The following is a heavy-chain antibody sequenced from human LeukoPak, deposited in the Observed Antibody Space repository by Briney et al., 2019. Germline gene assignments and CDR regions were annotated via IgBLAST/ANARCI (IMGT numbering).Heavy chain of an antibody. D-gene: IGHD3-9*01. J-gene: IGHJ6*03. CDR3: ARDGLLTGSYYYYYMDV. V-gene: IGHV3-66*02. CDR1: GFTVSSNY. Sequence: GGSLRLSCAASGFTVSSNYMSWVRQAPGKGLEWVSVIYSGGSTYYADSVKGRFTISRDNSKNTLYLQMNSLRAEDTAVYYCARDGLLTGSYYYYYMDVWGKGTTVTVSS. CDR2: IYSGGST.